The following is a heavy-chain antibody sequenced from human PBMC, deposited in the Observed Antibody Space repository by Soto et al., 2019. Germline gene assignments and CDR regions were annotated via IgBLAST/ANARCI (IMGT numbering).Heavy chain of an antibody. D-gene: IGHD1-7*01. CDR2: VFHAGNT. J-gene: IGHJ6*02. CDR3: ARAPRELLAEGPLFLYYYYGFDV. V-gene: IGHV4-34*12. Sequence: QVHPQQWGAGLLKPSGTLSLTCTVSGGSFTEAYWTWVRQSPGRGLEWIGEVFHAGNTNYNPSLKSRVTLSLDTAKNQFSLRLTSVTAADSAVYYCARAPRELLAEGPLFLYYYYGFDVWGQGTTVIVSS. CDR1: GGSFTEAY.